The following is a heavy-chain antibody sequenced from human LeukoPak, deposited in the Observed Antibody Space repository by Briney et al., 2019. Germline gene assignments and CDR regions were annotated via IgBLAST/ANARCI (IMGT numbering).Heavy chain of an antibody. J-gene: IGHJ4*02. CDR2: MNPNSGNT. Sequence: ASVKVSCKASGYTFTGYYMHWVRQAPGQGLEWMGWMNPNSGNTGYAQKFQGRVTMTRNTSISTAYMELSSLRSEDTAVYYCASRGAGTADFDYWGQGTLVTVSS. CDR1: GYTFTGYY. V-gene: IGHV1-8*02. D-gene: IGHD6-19*01. CDR3: ASRGAGTADFDY.